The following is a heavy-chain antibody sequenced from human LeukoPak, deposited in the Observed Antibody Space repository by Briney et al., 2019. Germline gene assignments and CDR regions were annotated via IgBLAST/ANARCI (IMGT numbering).Heavy chain of an antibody. D-gene: IGHD4-11*01. CDR3: ARGPAEALRLYDYTFDY. V-gene: IGHV3-30-3*01. Sequence: PGGSLRLSCTASGFTFNTYTMRWVRQAPGKGLEWVAVVTFDGSSTYYADSVKGRFTLSRDNSKNTLYLQMGSLRVEDTALYYCARGPAEALRLYDYTFDYWGQGTLVTVSS. CDR1: GFTFNTYT. CDR2: VTFDGSST. J-gene: IGHJ4*02.